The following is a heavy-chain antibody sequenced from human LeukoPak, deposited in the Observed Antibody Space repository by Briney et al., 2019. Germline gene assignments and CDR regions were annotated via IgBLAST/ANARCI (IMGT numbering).Heavy chain of an antibody. CDR3: ARRGDFLDY. CDR1: GGSISDYY. V-gene: IGHV4-59*08. CDR2: IFYSGST. Sequence: SETLSLTCSVSGGSISDYYWSWIRQPPGKGLEWIGYIFYSGSTNYNPSLKSRVTISVDTSKNQFSLKLSSVTAADTAVYYCARRGDFLDYWGQGTLVTVSS. D-gene: IGHD2-21*02. J-gene: IGHJ4*02.